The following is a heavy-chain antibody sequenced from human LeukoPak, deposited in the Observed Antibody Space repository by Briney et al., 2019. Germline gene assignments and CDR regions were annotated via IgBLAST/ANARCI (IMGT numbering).Heavy chain of an antibody. J-gene: IGHJ3*02. CDR3: AREYDSSGYYFWGFGLVGAFDI. CDR1: GYTFTGYY. Sequence: ASVKVSCKASGYTFTGYYMHWVRQAPGQGLEWMGWINPNSGGTNYAQKFQGRVTMTRDTSISTAYMDLSRLRSDDTAVYYCAREYDSSGYYFWGFGLVGAFDIWGQGTMVTVSS. V-gene: IGHV1-2*02. D-gene: IGHD3-22*01. CDR2: INPNSGGT.